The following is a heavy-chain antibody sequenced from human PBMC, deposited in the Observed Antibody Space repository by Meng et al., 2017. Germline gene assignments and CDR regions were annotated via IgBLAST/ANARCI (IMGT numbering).Heavy chain of an antibody. CDR3: AHRLGFTKPFVY. Sequence: QITWKESGPTQVKPPQNLTLTCTFSGFPLSTSGVGVGWVRQPPGKALEWLALIYWDDDKRYSPSLESRLTITKDTSKNQVVLTMTNMDPVDTATYYCAHRLGFTKPFVYWGQGTLVTVSS. CDR1: GFPLSTSGVG. D-gene: IGHD2-8*01. CDR2: IYWDDDK. V-gene: IGHV2-5*02. J-gene: IGHJ4*02.